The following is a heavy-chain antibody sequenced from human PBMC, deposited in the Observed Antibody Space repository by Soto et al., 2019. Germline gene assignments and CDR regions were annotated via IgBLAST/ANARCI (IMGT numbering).Heavy chain of an antibody. CDR2: ISATGGGT. V-gene: IGHV3-23*01. Sequence: GGSLRLSCAASGFKFSNYAMSWVRQAPGKGLEWVSLISATGGGTYYADSVKGRFTISRDNSHNTLYLQVHSLTAEDTAVYYCAKDRRAGGNSAFYFDFWGQGAQVTVS. CDR1: GFKFSNYA. D-gene: IGHD3-16*01. CDR3: AKDRRAGGNSAFYFDF. J-gene: IGHJ4*02.